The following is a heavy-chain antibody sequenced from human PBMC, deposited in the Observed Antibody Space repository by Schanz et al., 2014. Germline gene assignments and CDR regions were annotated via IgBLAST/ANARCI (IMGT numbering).Heavy chain of an antibody. D-gene: IGHD5-12*01. Sequence: QVQLQESGPGLVQPSQTLSLTCVVSGDSISNDDYSWSWIRQSPGKGLEWIGYIYSSGSTYYNPSLKSRLVIPVDTSKNQFSLNLNPVTAADTAVYFCGKLAGSGYVVNWGRGTPLIVST. V-gene: IGHV4-30-4*07. J-gene: IGHJ4*02. CDR2: IYSSGST. CDR3: GKLAGSGYVVN. CDR1: GDSISNDDYS.